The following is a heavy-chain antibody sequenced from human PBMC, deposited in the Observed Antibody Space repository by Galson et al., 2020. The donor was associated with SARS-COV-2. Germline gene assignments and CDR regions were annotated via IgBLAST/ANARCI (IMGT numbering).Heavy chain of an antibody. Sequence: SETLSLTCTVSGGSISTTNYFWGWIRQPPGKGLEWIGTIYYSGTTYYNPSLRSRVTISVDTSKNKFSLKLNSVTAADTAVYYCAREKEDYSDRSGYSYYYYYMDVWGRGTTVAVSS. CDR3: AREKEDYSDRSGYSYYYYYMDV. D-gene: IGHD3-22*01. CDR1: GGSISTTNYF. V-gene: IGHV4-39*01. CDR2: IYYSGTT. J-gene: IGHJ6*03.